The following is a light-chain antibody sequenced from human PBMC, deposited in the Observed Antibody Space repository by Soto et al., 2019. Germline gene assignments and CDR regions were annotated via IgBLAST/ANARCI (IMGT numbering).Light chain of an antibody. CDR2: SSS. CDR1: ETISTW. CDR3: LQYNDYSWT. J-gene: IGKJ1*01. V-gene: IGKV1-5*01. Sequence: DTQMTQSPSTLSASVGDRVTITCRASETISTWLAWYQQKPGQAPKLLIYSSSFLESGVPSRFSGSGSGTEFTLTISSLQPDDFATYYCLQYNDYSWTFGQGTKXQIK.